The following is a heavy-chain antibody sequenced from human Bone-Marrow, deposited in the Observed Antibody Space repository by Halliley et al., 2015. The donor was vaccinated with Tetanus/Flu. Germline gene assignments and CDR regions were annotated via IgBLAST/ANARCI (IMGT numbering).Heavy chain of an antibody. CDR2: IYYSGTA. V-gene: IGHV4-31*02. Sequence: IGYIYYSGTAYYTPSLKSRLTISVDTSQNQFSLKLGSVNAADTAVYYCARGEDHGDYRAFDIWGQGTMVTVSS. CDR3: ARGEDHGDYRAFDI. J-gene: IGHJ3*02. D-gene: IGHD4-17*01.